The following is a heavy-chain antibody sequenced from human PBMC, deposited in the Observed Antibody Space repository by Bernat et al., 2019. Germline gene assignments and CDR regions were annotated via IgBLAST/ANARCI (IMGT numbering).Heavy chain of an antibody. CDR2: IYSGGST. J-gene: IGHJ4*02. Sequence: EVQLVDGGGLVQPGGSLRLSCAASRFTVSNNDMSWVRQAPGKGLEWVSIIYSGGSTYYADSVKGRFTISRDNSKNTLYLQMNSLRAEDTAVYYCARDDGDLNFWGQGTPVTVSS. V-gene: IGHV3-66*01. CDR1: RFTVSNND. CDR3: ARDDGDLNF. D-gene: IGHD4-17*01.